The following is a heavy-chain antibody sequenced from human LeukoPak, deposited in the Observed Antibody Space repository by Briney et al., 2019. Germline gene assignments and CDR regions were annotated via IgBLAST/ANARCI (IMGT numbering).Heavy chain of an antibody. CDR3: AKCILTGYYKGYMDL. J-gene: IGHJ6*03. V-gene: IGHV3-23*01. D-gene: IGHD3-9*01. Sequence: GGSLRLSCAASGFTFSSFGMSWVRQAPGKGLQWVSAISGSGGSTYYADSVKGRFTISRDNSKNTLYLQMNSLRAEDTAVYYCAKCILTGYYKGYMDLWGKGTTVTISS. CDR1: GFTFSSFG. CDR2: ISGSGGST.